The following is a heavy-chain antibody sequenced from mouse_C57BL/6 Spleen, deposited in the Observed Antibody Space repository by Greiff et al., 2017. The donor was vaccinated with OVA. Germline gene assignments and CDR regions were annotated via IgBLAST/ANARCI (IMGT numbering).Heavy chain of an antibody. Sequence: VQLQQSGAELVRPGASVKLSCTASGFNIKDYYMHWVKQRPEQGLEWIGRIDPEDGDTEYAPKFQGKATMTADTSSNTAYLQLSSLTSEDTAVYYCATGDGFTYAMDYWGQGTSVTVSS. D-gene: IGHD2-3*01. V-gene: IGHV14-1*01. CDR2: IDPEDGDT. J-gene: IGHJ4*01. CDR1: GFNIKDYY. CDR3: ATGDGFTYAMDY.